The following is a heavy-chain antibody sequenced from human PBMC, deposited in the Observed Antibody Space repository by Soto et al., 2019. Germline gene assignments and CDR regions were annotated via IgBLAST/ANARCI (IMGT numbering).Heavy chain of an antibody. D-gene: IGHD6-19*01. J-gene: IGHJ6*03. V-gene: IGHV4-59*01. CDR1: GGSISSYY. Sequence: SETLSLTCTVSGGSISSYYWSWIRQPPGKGLEWIGYIYYSGSTNYNPSLKSRVTISVDTSKNQFSLKLSSVTAADTAVYYCARTRGWDYYYYYMDVWGKGTTVTVSS. CDR2: IYYSGST. CDR3: ARTRGWDYYYYYMDV.